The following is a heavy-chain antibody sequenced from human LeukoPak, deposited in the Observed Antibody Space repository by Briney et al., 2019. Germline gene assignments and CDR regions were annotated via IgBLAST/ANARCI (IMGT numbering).Heavy chain of an antibody. D-gene: IGHD3-22*01. V-gene: IGHV3-23*01. J-gene: IGHJ6*03. CDR3: AKGDCYDSIGRSYCHYYMDV. CDR2: ISGSGGST. Sequence: GGSLRLSCAASRFTFSSYAMSWVRQAPGKGLEWVSAISGSGGSTYYADSVKGRFTISRDNSENTLYLQMNSLRAEDTAVYYCAKGDCYDSIGRSYCHYYMDVWGKGTTVTVSS. CDR1: RFTFSSYA.